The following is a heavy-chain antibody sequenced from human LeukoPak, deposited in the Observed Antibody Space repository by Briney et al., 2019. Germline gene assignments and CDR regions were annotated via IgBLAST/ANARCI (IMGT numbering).Heavy chain of an antibody. V-gene: IGHV3-30*02. D-gene: IGHD3-16*01. CDR2: IRYDGTHK. CDR3: ANEAFMSETDAFDF. J-gene: IGHJ3*01. Sequence: GGSLRLSCAASGFTFSSYSMNWVRQAPGKGLEWVAFIRYDGTHKYYSDSVRGRFTISRDNSKNTLYLQMNSLKSEDTAAYYCANEAFMSETDAFDFWGQGTVVTVSS. CDR1: GFTFSSYS.